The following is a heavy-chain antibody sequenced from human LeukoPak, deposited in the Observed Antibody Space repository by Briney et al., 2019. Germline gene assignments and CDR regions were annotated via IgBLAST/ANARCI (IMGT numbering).Heavy chain of an antibody. CDR2: IWYDGSNK. CDR1: GFTFSSYG. J-gene: IGHJ4*02. D-gene: IGHD3-10*01. V-gene: IGHV3-33*06. CDR3: AKERGSEFDY. Sequence: GGSLRLSCAASGFTFSSYGMHWVRQAPGKGLEWVAVIWYDGSNKYYADSVKGRFTISRDNSKNTLYLQMYSLRAEDTAVYYCAKERGSEFDYWGQGTLVTVSS.